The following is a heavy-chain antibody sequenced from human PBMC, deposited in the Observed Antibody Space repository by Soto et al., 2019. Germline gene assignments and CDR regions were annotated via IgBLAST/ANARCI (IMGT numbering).Heavy chain of an antibody. J-gene: IGHJ3*02. CDR3: ARDPKPLGYCSGGSCYGAFDI. Sequence: GGSLRLSCAASGFTFSSYAMHWVRQAPGKGLEWVAVISYDGSNKYYADSVRGRFTISRDNSKNTLYLQMNSLRAGDTAVYYCARDPKPLGYCSGGSCYGAFDIWGQGTMVTVSS. CDR2: ISYDGSNK. V-gene: IGHV3-30-3*01. CDR1: GFTFSSYA. D-gene: IGHD2-15*01.